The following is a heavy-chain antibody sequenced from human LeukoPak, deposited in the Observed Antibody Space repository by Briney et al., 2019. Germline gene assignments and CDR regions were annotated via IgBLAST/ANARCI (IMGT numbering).Heavy chain of an antibody. CDR2: ISGSGGST. D-gene: IGHD3-10*01. Sequence: GGSLRLSCAASGFTFSSYAMSWVRQAPGKGLEWVSAISGSGGSTYYADPVKGRFTISRDNSKNTLYLQMNSLRAEDTAVYYCANSERRTYGSGSYYPFDYWGQGTLVTVSS. J-gene: IGHJ4*02. CDR3: ANSERRTYGSGSYYPFDY. V-gene: IGHV3-23*01. CDR1: GFTFSSYA.